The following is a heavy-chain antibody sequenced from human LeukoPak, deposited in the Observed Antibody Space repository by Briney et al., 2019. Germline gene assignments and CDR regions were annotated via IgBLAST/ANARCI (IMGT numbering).Heavy chain of an antibody. CDR2: FYYTGST. V-gene: IGHV4-39*01. Sequence: SETLSLTCIVSGGSISSSGYYWDWIRQPPGKGLEWIGNFYYTGSTYYNPSLKSRITISVDTSKNQFSLKLRSVTAADTAVYYCARHSRSGYGDYESAFDIWGQGTMVTVSS. D-gene: IGHD5-12*01. CDR1: GGSISSSGYY. CDR3: ARHSRSGYGDYESAFDI. J-gene: IGHJ3*02.